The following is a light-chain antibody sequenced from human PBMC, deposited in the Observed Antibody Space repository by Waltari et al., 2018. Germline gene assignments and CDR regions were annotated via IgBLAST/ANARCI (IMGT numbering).Light chain of an antibody. CDR1: SSDIGGYKY. Sequence: QSALTQPPSASGSPGQSVTISCTGTSSDIGGYKYVSWYRQHPGKGPKLLIYEVSKRPLGVPNLFSGSKSGNPASLTVSGLQAEDEADYYCSSYAGSNNLVFGTGTKVTVL. J-gene: IGLJ1*01. CDR3: SSYAGSNNLV. V-gene: IGLV2-8*01. CDR2: EVS.